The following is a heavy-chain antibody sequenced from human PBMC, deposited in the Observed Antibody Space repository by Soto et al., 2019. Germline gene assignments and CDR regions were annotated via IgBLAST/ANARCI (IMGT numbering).Heavy chain of an antibody. V-gene: IGHV1-18*01. D-gene: IGHD2-15*01. J-gene: IGHJ5*02. Sequence: QVQLVQSGAEVKKPGASVKVSCKASGYTFTSYGITWVRQAPGQGLEWMGWISPYNGNTNYAQKFQGRVTMTTDTSTTTAYMELRSLRSDDTAVYYCARGGLVYCSGGSCPQNWFDPWGQGTLVTVSS. CDR3: ARGGLVYCSGGSCPQNWFDP. CDR2: ISPYNGNT. CDR1: GYTFTSYG.